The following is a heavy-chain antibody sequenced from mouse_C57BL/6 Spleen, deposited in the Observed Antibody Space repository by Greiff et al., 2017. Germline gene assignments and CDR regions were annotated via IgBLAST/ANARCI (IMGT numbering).Heavy chain of an antibody. Sequence: VQLKQSGPVLVKPGASVKMSCKASGYTFTDYYMNWVKQSHGKSLEWIGVINPYNGGTSYNQKFKGKATLTVDKSSSTAYMELNSLTSEDSAVYYCAIYSNSFAYWGQGTLVTVSA. CDR2: INPYNGGT. CDR3: AIYSNSFAY. D-gene: IGHD2-5*01. J-gene: IGHJ3*01. CDR1: GYTFTDYY. V-gene: IGHV1-19*01.